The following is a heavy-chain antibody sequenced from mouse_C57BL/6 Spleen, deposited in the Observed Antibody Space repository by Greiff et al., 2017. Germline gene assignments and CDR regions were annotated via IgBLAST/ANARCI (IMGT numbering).Heavy chain of an antibody. CDR3: ARLGLYYGSSYDFDY. J-gene: IGHJ2*01. V-gene: IGHV1-82*01. D-gene: IGHD1-1*01. Sequence: QVHVKQSGPELVKPGASVKISCKASGYAFSSSWMNWVKQRPGKGLEWIGRIYPGDGDTNYNGKFKGKATLTADKSSSTAYMQLSSLTSEDSAVYFCARLGLYYGSSYDFDYWGQGTTLTVSS. CDR1: GYAFSSSW. CDR2: IYPGDGDT.